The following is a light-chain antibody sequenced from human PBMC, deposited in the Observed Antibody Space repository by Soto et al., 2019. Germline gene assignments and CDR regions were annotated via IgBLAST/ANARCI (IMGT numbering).Light chain of an antibody. Sequence: EIVLTQSPATLSVSPGERVTLSCRASESVSSSLAWYQHKPGQPPRLLIYDVFTRATDIPARFSGSGSWTQFNLTISSLQSEDFAVYYCQQYKDWPPVTFGPGTKVEIK. CDR1: ESVSSS. J-gene: IGKJ3*01. V-gene: IGKV3-15*01. CDR3: QQYKDWPPVT. CDR2: DVF.